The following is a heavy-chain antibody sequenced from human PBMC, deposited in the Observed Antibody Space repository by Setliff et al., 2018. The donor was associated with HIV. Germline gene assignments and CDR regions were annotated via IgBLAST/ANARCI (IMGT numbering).Heavy chain of an antibody. CDR1: GGIFSNYA. D-gene: IGHD5-18*01. J-gene: IGHJ6*03. Sequence: ASVKVSCKASGGIFSNYAINWVRLAPGQGLQWMGWINPDSGDANYGRKFQGRVAMTRDTSTSTAYMVLTRLNSDDTAVYYCATLGYCYGPGHNYYYYTDVWGKGTTVTVSS. CDR2: INPDSGDA. V-gene: IGHV1-2*02. CDR3: ATLGYCYGPGHNYYYYTDV.